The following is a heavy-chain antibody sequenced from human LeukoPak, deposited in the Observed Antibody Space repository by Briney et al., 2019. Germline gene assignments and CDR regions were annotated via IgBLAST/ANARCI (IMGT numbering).Heavy chain of an antibody. D-gene: IGHD3-3*01. J-gene: IGHJ4*02. CDR3: ARVQQHTSITIFGVVISLPDY. Sequence: GASVKVSCKASGGTFSSYAISWVRQAPGQGLEWMGWISAYNGNTNYAQKLQGRVTMTTDTSTSTAYMELRSLRSDDTAVYYCARVQQHTSITIFGVVISLPDYWGQGTLVTVSS. CDR1: GGTFSSYA. CDR2: ISAYNGNT. V-gene: IGHV1-18*01.